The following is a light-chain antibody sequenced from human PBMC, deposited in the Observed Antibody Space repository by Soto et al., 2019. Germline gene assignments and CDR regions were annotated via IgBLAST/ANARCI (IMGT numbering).Light chain of an antibody. V-gene: IGLV6-57*04. J-gene: IGLJ2*01. CDR2: EDN. CDR1: SGSIASNY. Sequence: FMLTQPPSVSESPGKTVTISCTRSSGSIASNYVQWYQQRPGSAPTTVIYEDNQRPSGVPDRFSGSFDSSSNSASLTISGLKTEDEAEYYCQSYDSDSVVFGGGTKLTVL. CDR3: QSYDSDSVV.